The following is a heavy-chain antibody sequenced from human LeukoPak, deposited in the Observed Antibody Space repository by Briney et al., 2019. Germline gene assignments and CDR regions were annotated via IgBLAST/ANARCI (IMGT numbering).Heavy chain of an antibody. D-gene: IGHD2-15*01. CDR2: INPNSGGT. CDR1: GYIFTDYY. Sequence: GASVKVSCKASGYIFTDYYMHWVRQAPGQELGWMGRINPNSGGTNYAQKFQGRVTMTRDTSISTAYTELSSLRSEDTATYYCAAVLSRGVVLEQRSNSDAFDIWGQGTMVTVSS. J-gene: IGHJ3*02. CDR3: AAVLSRGVVLEQRSNSDAFDI. V-gene: IGHV1/OR15-1*01.